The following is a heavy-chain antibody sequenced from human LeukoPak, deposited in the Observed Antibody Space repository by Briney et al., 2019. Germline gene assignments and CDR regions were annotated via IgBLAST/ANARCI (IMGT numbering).Heavy chain of an antibody. CDR3: ASQHSSSDYYYGMDV. Sequence: PSETLSLTCTVSGGSISSGSYHWSWIRQPAGKGLEWIGRIYTSGSTNYNPSLKSRVTISVDTSKNQFSLKLSSVTAADTAVYYCASQHSSSDYYYGMDVWGQGTTVTVSS. CDR1: GGSISSGSYH. V-gene: IGHV4-61*02. J-gene: IGHJ6*02. D-gene: IGHD6-13*01. CDR2: IYTSGST.